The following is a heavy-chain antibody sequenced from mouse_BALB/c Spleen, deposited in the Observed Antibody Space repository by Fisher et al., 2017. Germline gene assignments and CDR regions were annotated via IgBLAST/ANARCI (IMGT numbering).Heavy chain of an antibody. V-gene: IGHV1-80*01. D-gene: IGHD3-3*01. Sequence: KFKGKATLTSDKSSSTAYMELSSLTSEDSAVYYCARGLGGFMDYWGQGTSVTVSS. J-gene: IGHJ4*01. CDR3: ARGLGGFMDY.